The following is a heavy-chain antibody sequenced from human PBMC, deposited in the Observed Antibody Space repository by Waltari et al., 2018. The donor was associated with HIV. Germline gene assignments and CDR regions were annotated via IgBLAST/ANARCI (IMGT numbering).Heavy chain of an antibody. J-gene: IGHJ6*02. CDR1: GFTLSSYS. Sequence: EVQLVESGGGLVKPGGSLRISCAASGFTLSSYSMNWVRQAPGKGLEWVSSISSSSSYIYYADSVKCRFTIARDNAKNSLYLQMNSLSAEDTAVYYCARVNHYYGMDVWGQGTTVTVSS. CDR3: ARVNHYYGMDV. CDR2: ISSSSSYI. V-gene: IGHV3-21*01.